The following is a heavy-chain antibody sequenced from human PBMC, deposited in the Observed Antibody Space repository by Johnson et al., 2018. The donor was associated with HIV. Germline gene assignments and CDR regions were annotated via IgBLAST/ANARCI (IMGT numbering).Heavy chain of an antibody. Sequence: VQLVESGGGVVQPGRSLRLSCAASGFTFSSYAMHWVRQAPGKGLEWVAVISYDGSNKYYADSVKGRFTISRDNSKNTLYLQMNSLRAEDTAVYYCARDDGGAGDVFDIWGQGTVVTVSS. V-gene: IGHV3-30*04. D-gene: IGHD4/OR15-4a*01. CDR1: GFTFSSYA. CDR3: ARDDGGAGDVFDI. J-gene: IGHJ3*02. CDR2: ISYDGSNK.